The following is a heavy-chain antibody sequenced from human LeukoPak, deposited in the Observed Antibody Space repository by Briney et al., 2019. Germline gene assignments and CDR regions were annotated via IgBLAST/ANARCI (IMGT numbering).Heavy chain of an antibody. V-gene: IGHV1-46*01. J-gene: IGHJ1*01. CDR2: INPSGGST. D-gene: IGHD3-22*01. CDR3: ARSITMIVVAHPAEYFQH. CDR1: GYTFTSYY. Sequence: ASVKVSCKASGYTFTSYYMHWVRQAPGQGLEWMGIINPSGGSTSYAQKFQGRVTVTRDTSTSTVYMELSSLRSEDTAVYYCARSITMIVVAHPAEYFQHWGQGTLVTVSS.